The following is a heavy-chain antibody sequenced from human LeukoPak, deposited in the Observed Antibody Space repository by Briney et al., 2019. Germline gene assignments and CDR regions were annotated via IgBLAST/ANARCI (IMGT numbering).Heavy chain of an antibody. CDR3: ATERYSYGFDY. D-gene: IGHD5-18*01. V-gene: IGHV3-74*01. Sequence: GGSLRLSCAASGFSFSSYWMHWVRQAPGKGLVWVSRINSDGSSTSYADSVKVRVSISRDIAKNTLYMQMNSLRAEDTAVYYCATERYSYGFDYWGQGNLVTVSS. J-gene: IGHJ4*02. CDR1: GFSFSSYW. CDR2: INSDGSST.